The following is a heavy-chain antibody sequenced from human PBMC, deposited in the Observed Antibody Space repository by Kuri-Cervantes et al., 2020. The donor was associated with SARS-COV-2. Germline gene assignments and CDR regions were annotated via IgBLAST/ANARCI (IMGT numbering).Heavy chain of an antibody. CDR2: ISYDGSNK. CDR3: AKDWSLGGNLRYYFDY. V-gene: IGHV3-30*18. J-gene: IGHJ4*01. D-gene: IGHD4-23*01. CDR1: GFTFSSYG. Sequence: GGSLRLSCAVSGFTFSSYGIHWVRQAPGKGREWVAVISYDGSNKYYADSVKGRFTISRDNSKNTLYLQMNSLRAEDTAVYYCAKDWSLGGNLRYYFDYWGQGTLVTVSS.